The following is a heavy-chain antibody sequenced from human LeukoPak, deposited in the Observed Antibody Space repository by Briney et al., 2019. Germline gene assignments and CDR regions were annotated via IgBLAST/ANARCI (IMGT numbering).Heavy chain of an antibody. V-gene: IGHV3-30*18. CDR3: AKIRPLYGDDP. CDR2: ITYDGSNK. Sequence: GGSLRLSCAASGFTFSSYGMHWVRQAPGKGLEWVAIITYDGSNKYYADSVKGRFTISRDNSKNTLYLQMNSLRAEDTAVYYCAKIRPLYGDDPWGQGTLVTVSS. CDR1: GFTFSSYG. J-gene: IGHJ5*02. D-gene: IGHD2/OR15-2a*01.